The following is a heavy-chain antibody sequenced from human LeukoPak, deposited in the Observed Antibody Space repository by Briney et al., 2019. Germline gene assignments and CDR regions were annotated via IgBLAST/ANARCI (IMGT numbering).Heavy chain of an antibody. D-gene: IGHD3-10*01. J-gene: IGHJ4*02. CDR3: AKVQAWFGELSNIMGFDY. Sequence: PGGSLRLSCAASGFTFSSYAMSWVRQAPGKGLEWVSAISGSGGSTYYADSVKGRFTISRDNSKNTLYLQMNSLRAEDTAVYYCAKVQAWFGELSNIMGFDYWGQGTLVTVSS. V-gene: IGHV3-23*01. CDR1: GFTFSSYA. CDR2: ISGSGGST.